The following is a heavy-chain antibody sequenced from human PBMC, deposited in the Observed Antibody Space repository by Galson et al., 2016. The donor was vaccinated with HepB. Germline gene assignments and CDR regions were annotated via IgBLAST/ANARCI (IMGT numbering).Heavy chain of an antibody. D-gene: IGHD4-17*01. CDR3: AHTGPPRTDDDYRPWSFDL. Sequence: PALVKHTQALTLTCTFSGFSLSTRGVGVGWIRQPPGKALEWFALVYWDDHKRYSPSLQSRLTITKDTSKNQVVLTMTNMDPVDTATYYCAHTGPPRTDDDYRPWSFDLWGRGTLVTVSS. CDR2: VYWDDHK. J-gene: IGHJ2*01. V-gene: IGHV2-5*02. CDR1: GFSLSTRGVG.